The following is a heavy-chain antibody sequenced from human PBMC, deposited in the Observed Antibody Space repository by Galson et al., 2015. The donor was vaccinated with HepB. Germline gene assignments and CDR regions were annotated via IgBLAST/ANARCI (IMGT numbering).Heavy chain of an antibody. CDR1: GFTFSSYS. D-gene: IGHD3-22*01. V-gene: IGHV3-21*01. CDR2: ISSSSSYI. Sequence: SLRLSCAASGFTFSSYSMNWVRQAPGKGLEWVSSISSSSSYIYYADSVKGRFTISRDNAKNSLYLQMNSLRAEDTAVYYCARDPPMIVGDVDYWGQGTLVTVSS. J-gene: IGHJ4*02. CDR3: ARDPPMIVGDVDY.